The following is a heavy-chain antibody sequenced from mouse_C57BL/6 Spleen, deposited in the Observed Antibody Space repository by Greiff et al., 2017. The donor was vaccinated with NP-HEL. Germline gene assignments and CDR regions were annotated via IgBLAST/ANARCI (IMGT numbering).Heavy chain of an antibody. Sequence: EVHLVESGEGLVKPGGSLKLSCAASGFTFSSYAMSWVRQTPEKRLEWVAYISSGGDYIYYADTVKGRFTISRDNARNTLYLQMSSLKSEDTAMYYCTRDRDYDGYFDVWGTGTTVTVSS. CDR2: ISSGGDYI. CDR1: GFTFSSYA. D-gene: IGHD2-4*01. V-gene: IGHV5-9-1*02. CDR3: TRDRDYDGYFDV. J-gene: IGHJ1*03.